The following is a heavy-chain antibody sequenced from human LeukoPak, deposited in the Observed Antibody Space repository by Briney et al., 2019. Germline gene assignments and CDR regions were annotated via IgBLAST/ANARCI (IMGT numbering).Heavy chain of an antibody. Sequence: PSETLSLTCAVYGGSFSGYYWSWIRQPPGKGLEWIGEFNHSGSTNYNPSLKSRVTISVDTSKNQFSLKLSSVTAADTAVYYCAGVGRYQQPYYYYYYMDVWGKGTTVTVSS. CDR1: GGSFSGYY. CDR3: AGVGRYQQPYYYYYYMDV. V-gene: IGHV4-34*01. CDR2: FNHSGST. D-gene: IGHD2-2*01. J-gene: IGHJ6*03.